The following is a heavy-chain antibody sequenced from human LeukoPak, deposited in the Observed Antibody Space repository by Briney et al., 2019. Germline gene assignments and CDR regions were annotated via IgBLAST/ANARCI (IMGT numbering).Heavy chain of an antibody. D-gene: IGHD6-13*01. CDR2: FDPEDGET. J-gene: IGHJ4*02. CDR3: ARSSSSWYTPSIDY. Sequence: ASVKVSCKVSGYTLTELSMHWVRQAPGKGLEWMGGFDPEDGETIYAQKFQGRVTMTRDTSTSTVYMELSSLRSEDTAVYYCARSSSSWYTPSIDYWGQGTLVTVSS. V-gene: IGHV1-24*01. CDR1: GYTLTELS.